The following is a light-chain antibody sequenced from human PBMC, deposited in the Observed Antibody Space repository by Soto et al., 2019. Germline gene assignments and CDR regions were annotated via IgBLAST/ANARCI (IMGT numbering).Light chain of an antibody. Sequence: EIVLTQSPGTLSLSPGERATLSCRASQSVSSIFLAWYQHKPGQAPRLLIYGASTRATGIPDRFSGSGSGTDFILIISRLEPEDFAVYYCQQYGSSPRTFGHGTRVEIK. V-gene: IGKV3-20*01. CDR1: QSVSSIF. CDR3: QQYGSSPRT. J-gene: IGKJ1*01. CDR2: GAS.